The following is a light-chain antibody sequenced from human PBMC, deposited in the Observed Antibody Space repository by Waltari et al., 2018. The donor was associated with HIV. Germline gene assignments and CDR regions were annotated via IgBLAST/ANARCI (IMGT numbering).Light chain of an antibody. CDR1: TSNIGTNI. Sequence: QSVLTQPPSASGTPGQNVTISCSEKTSNIGTNIVNCYQQFPGAAPKLLIYSNNQRPSGVPARFSGSKSGTSASLAISGLQSEDEADYFCAAWDDTLNGLFGGGTKLTVL. J-gene: IGLJ2*01. CDR3: AAWDDTLNGL. V-gene: IGLV1-44*01. CDR2: SNN.